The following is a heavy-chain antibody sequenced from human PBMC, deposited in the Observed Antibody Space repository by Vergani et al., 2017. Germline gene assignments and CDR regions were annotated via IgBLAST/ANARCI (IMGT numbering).Heavy chain of an antibody. J-gene: IGHJ4*02. CDR2: IKSKTDGGTT. V-gene: IGHV3-15*01. D-gene: IGHD4-11*01. Sequence: EVQLVESGGGLVKPGGSLRLSCAASGFTFSNAWMSWVRQAPGKGLEWVGRIKSKTDGGTTDYAAPVKGRFTISRDDSKNTLYLQMNSLRAEDTAVYYCAKEEYYSNYYFDYWGQGTLVTVSS. CDR1: GFTFSNAW. CDR3: AKEEYYSNYYFDY.